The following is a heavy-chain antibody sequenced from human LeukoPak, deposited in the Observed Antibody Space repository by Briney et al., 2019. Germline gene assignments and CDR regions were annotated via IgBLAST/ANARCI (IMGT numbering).Heavy chain of an antibody. V-gene: IGHV4-59*01. CDR2: IYYTGSA. CDR3: ARGLNRNDYGDYGY. D-gene: IGHD4-17*01. J-gene: IGHJ4*02. CDR1: GGSLSSYY. Sequence: PSETLSLTCTVSGGSLSSYYWTWIRQPPGKGLEWIGYIYYTGSASYNPSLKSRVTISVQTSKNQFSLKLSSVTAADTAVYYCARGLNRNDYGDYGYWGQGTLVTVSS.